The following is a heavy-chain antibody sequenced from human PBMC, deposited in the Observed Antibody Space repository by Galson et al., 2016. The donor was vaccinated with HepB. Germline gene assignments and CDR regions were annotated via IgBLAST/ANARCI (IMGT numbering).Heavy chain of an antibody. Sequence: SLRLSCAASGFTFSSYAIHWVRQAPGKGLEWVSYISRSTPTIYYADSVKGRFTVSRDNAKNSLYLQMNNLRDEDTAVYYCARDPHALDFWGQGTLVTVSS. CDR1: GFTFSSYA. J-gene: IGHJ4*02. CDR3: ARDPHALDF. CDR2: ISRSTPTI. V-gene: IGHV3-48*02.